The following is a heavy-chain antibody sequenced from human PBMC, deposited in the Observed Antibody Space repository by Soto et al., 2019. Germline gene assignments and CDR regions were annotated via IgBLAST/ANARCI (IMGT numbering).Heavy chain of an antibody. J-gene: IGHJ3*02. CDR3: ARDGSIAIFGVVTYRAFDI. CDR1: GGSISSYY. Sequence: QVKLQESGPGLVKPSETLSLTCTVSGGSISSYYWSWIRQPPGKGLEWIGYIYYSGSTNYNPSLKSRVTISVDTSKNQFSLKLSSVTAADTAVYYCARDGSIAIFGVVTYRAFDIWGQGTMVTVSS. CDR2: IYYSGST. V-gene: IGHV4-59*01. D-gene: IGHD3-3*01.